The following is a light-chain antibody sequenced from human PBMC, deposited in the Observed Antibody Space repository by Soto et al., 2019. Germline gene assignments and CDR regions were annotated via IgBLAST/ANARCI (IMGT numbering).Light chain of an antibody. CDR1: QSVSSN. J-gene: IGKJ1*01. CDR3: QQYNNWPTWT. Sequence: EIVMTQSPATLSVSPGERATLSCRASQSVSSNLAWYQQKPGQAPRLLIYGASTRAKGIPARFSGSGSGTEFTLTISSLQSEDFAVYYCQQYNNWPTWTFGQGTKVEIK. V-gene: IGKV3-15*01. CDR2: GAS.